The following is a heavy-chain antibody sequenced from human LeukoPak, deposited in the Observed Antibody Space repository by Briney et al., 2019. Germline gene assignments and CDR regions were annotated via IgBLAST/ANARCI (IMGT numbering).Heavy chain of an antibody. J-gene: IGHJ4*02. CDR3: AKGSSGGRPYYFDY. D-gene: IGHD3-22*01. CDR1: GFTFRNYA. V-gene: IGHV3-23*01. CDR2: ISNDGVYT. Sequence: GGSLRLSCVASGFTFRNYAMSWVRQSPGKGLEWISAISNDGVYTFHADSVKGRLTISRDNSKNTLYLQMDSLRAEDTAIYYCAKGSSGGRPYYFDYWGQGTLVTVSS.